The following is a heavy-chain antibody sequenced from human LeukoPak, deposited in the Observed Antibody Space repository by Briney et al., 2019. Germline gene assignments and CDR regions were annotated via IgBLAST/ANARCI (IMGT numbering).Heavy chain of an antibody. D-gene: IGHD3-22*01. CDR1: GASITSSAYH. Sequence: SETLSLTCSVSGASITSSAYHGGWIRQPPGKGLEWIGSIDYRGSTYYSPSLKSRVTVSVDTSKNRFSLRLTSVTAADTAVYYCASDRSGLSFCFWGQGTLVTVSS. CDR3: ASDRSGLSFCF. CDR2: IDYRGST. V-gene: IGHV4-39*01. J-gene: IGHJ4*02.